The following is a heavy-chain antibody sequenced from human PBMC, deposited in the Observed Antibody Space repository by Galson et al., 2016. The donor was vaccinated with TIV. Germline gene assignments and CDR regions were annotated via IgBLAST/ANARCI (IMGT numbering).Heavy chain of an antibody. CDR3: ARDRGRSAWHDLDS. D-gene: IGHD1-1*01. CDR2: ISWNSDNM. V-gene: IGHV3-9*01. J-gene: IGHJ4*02. Sequence: SLRLFCAASGFAFPEYAMHWVRHAPGKGLEWVSGISWNSDNMAYGDSVKGRCTISRDNAKNSLYLQMDSLRSEDTALYYCARDRGRSAWHDLDSWGQGTLVSVSS. CDR1: GFAFPEYA.